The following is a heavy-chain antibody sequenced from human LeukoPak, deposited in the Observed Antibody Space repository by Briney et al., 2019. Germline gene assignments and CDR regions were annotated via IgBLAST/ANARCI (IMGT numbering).Heavy chain of an antibody. J-gene: IGHJ5*02. V-gene: IGHV4-30-2*02. CDR2: IYHSEST. D-gene: IGHD3-9*01. Sequence: PSQTLSLTCAVSGGSISSGGSSWSWIRQPPGKGLEWIGYIYHSESTYYTPSLKSRVTISVDTSKNQFSLKLSSVTAADTAVYYCARVEDYDILTLGPWGQGTLVTVSS. CDR3: ARVEDYDILTLGP. CDR1: GGSISSGGSS.